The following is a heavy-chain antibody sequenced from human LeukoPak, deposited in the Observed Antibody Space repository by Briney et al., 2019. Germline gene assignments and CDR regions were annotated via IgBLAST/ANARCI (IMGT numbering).Heavy chain of an antibody. Sequence: PSETLSLTCTVSGGSISSGDYYWSWIRQPPGTGLEWIGYIYYSGSTYYNPSLKSRVTISVDTSKNQFSLKLSSVTAADTAVYYCAKDQDGDYVPFDYWGQGTLVTVSS. V-gene: IGHV4-30-4*01. D-gene: IGHD4-17*01. J-gene: IGHJ4*02. CDR3: AKDQDGDYVPFDY. CDR2: IYYSGST. CDR1: GGSISSGDYY.